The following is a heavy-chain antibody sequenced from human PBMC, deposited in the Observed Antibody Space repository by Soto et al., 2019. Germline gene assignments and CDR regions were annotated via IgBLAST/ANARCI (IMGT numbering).Heavy chain of an antibody. CDR1: GYTFTNYA. J-gene: IGHJ6*03. Sequence: ASVKVSCKASGYTFTNYAVHWVRQAPGQRLEWMGWINAGNGNTRYSQKFQGRVTITRDTSARTAYMELSSLRSEDTAVYYCARGHLAVVPVASWYFYMAVWGKGTTVPVSS. CDR2: INAGNGNT. CDR3: ARGHLAVVPVASWYFYMAV. V-gene: IGHV1-3*01. D-gene: IGHD2-2*01.